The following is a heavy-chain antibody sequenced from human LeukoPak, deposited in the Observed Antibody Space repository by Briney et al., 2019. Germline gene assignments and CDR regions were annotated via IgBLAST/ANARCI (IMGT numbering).Heavy chain of an antibody. CDR1: GGSVSSGSYY. Sequence: SETLSLTCTVSGGSVSSGSYYLSWIRQPPGKGLEWIGYIYYSGSTNYNPSLKSRVTISVDTSKNQFSLKLSSVTAADTAVYYCARDQHYYDSSGYYYGKEGAFDIWGQGTMVTVSS. CDR3: ARDQHYYDSSGYYYGKEGAFDI. D-gene: IGHD3-22*01. J-gene: IGHJ3*02. V-gene: IGHV4-61*01. CDR2: IYYSGST.